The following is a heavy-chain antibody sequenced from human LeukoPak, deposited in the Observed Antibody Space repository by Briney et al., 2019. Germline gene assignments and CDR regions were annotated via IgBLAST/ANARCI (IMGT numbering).Heavy chain of an antibody. CDR1: GGSISSYY. Sequence: PSETLSLTCTVSGGSISSYYWSWIRQPPGKGLEWIGYIYYSWSTNYNPSLKSRVTISVDTSNNQFSLKLSSVTAADTAVYYCARGGYYDSSGYYYVGYFQHWGQGTLVTVSS. V-gene: IGHV4-59*01. CDR2: IYYSWST. D-gene: IGHD3-22*01. J-gene: IGHJ1*01. CDR3: ARGGYYDSSGYYYVGYFQH.